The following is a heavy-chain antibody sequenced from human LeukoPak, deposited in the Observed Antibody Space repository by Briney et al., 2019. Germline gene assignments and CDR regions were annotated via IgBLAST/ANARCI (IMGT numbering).Heavy chain of an antibody. J-gene: IGHJ6*03. CDR2: IRYDGSNK. D-gene: IGHD2-2*01. CDR3: AKEGYCSSTSCYFGYYYYYMDV. Sequence: PGGSLRLSCAASGFTLSNYGMHWVRQAPGKGLEWVAFIRYDGSNKYYADSVKGRFTISRDNSKNTLYLQMNGLRAEDTAVYYCAKEGYCSSTSCYFGYYYYYMDVWAKGTTVTISS. V-gene: IGHV3-30*02. CDR1: GFTLSNYG.